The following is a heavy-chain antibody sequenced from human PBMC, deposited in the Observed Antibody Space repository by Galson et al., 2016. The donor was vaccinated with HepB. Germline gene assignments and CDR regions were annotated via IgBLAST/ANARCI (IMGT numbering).Heavy chain of an antibody. V-gene: IGHV4-4*02. J-gene: IGHJ5*02. CDR1: GGSISSSNW. CDR3: ARNSGGSYLGWFDP. Sequence: LSLTCAVSGGSISSSNWWTWVRQPPGKGLEWIGEVYHSGTTHYNPSLESRVTISVDKSKNQFSLKLNSVTAADTAVYYCARNSGGSYLGWFDPWGQGTLVTVSS. CDR2: VYHSGTT. D-gene: IGHD1-26*01.